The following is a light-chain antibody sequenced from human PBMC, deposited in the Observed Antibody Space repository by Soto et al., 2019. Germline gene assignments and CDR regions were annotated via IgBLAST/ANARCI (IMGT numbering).Light chain of an antibody. CDR2: GAS. Sequence: EIVMTQSPATLSVSTGERATLSCRASQSVSSNLAWYQQKPGQAPRLLIYGASPRATGIPARFSVSGSGTEFTLTISSLQSEDFAVYYRQQYNNWPYTFGQGTKLEIK. CDR1: QSVSSN. J-gene: IGKJ2*01. CDR3: QQYNNWPYT. V-gene: IGKV3-15*01.